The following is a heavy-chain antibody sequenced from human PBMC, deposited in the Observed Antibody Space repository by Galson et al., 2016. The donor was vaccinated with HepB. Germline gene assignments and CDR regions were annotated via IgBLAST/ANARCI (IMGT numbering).Heavy chain of an antibody. CDR1: GYTFTNYY. D-gene: IGHD6-19*01. Sequence: SVKVSCKASGYTFTNYYMHWVRQAPRQGLQWMGIINPTGSSTSYAQKFQGRVTLTRDTSTSTVYMELSSLRSEDTAVYYCARSPQWLEHFDYWGRGTLVTVSA. V-gene: IGHV1-46*01. J-gene: IGHJ4*02. CDR2: INPTGSST. CDR3: ARSPQWLEHFDY.